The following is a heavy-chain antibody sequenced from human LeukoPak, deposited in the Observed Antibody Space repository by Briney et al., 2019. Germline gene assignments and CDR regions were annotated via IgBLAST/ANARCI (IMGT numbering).Heavy chain of an antibody. Sequence: GGSLRLSCAASGFTFSDCYMSWLRQAPGKGLEWVSNVTSSGSAIFYADSVKGRFTISRDNAKNSLYLQMNSLRAEDTALYYCARGITVADLFDYWGQGTLVTVSS. CDR3: ARGITVADLFDY. D-gene: IGHD6-19*01. V-gene: IGHV3-11*01. J-gene: IGHJ4*02. CDR2: VTSSGSAI. CDR1: GFTFSDCY.